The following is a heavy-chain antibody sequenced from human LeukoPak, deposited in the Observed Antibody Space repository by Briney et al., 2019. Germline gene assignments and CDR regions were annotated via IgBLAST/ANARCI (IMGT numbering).Heavy chain of an antibody. V-gene: IGHV3-74*01. D-gene: IGHD6-19*01. Sequence: GGSLRLSCAASGFTFSSYWMHWVRQAPGKGLVWVSRINSDGSSTSYADSVKGRFTISRDNAKNTLYLQMNSLRAEDTAVYYCARDAGLSSAWGIIPGYYFDYWGQGTLVTVSS. CDR3: ARDAGLSSAWGIIPGYYFDY. CDR2: INSDGSST. CDR1: GFTFSSYW. J-gene: IGHJ4*02.